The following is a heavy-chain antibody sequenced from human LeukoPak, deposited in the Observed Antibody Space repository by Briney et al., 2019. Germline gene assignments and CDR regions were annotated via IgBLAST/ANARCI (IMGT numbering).Heavy chain of an antibody. CDR1: GYSISSGYY. J-gene: IGHJ4*02. V-gene: IGHV4-38-2*01. Sequence: NPSETLSLTCAVSGYSISSGYYWGWIRQPPGKGLEWIGSIYHSGSTYYNPSLKSRVTISVDTSKNQFSLKLSSVTAADTAVYCCARAAYGSGSYDVDYWGQGTLVTVSS. CDR3: ARAAYGSGSYDVDY. CDR2: IYHSGST. D-gene: IGHD3-10*01.